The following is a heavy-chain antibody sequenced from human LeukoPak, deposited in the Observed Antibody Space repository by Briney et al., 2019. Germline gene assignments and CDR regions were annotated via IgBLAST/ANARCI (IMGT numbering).Heavy chain of an antibody. J-gene: IGHJ6*02. V-gene: IGHV1-18*01. D-gene: IGHD3-22*01. CDR1: GGTFSSYA. CDR2: ISAYNGNT. Sequence: ASVKVSCKASGGTFSSYAISWVRQAPGQGLEWMGWISAYNGNTNYAQKLQGRVTMTTDTSTSTAYMELRSLRSDDTAVYYCAISYYYDSSGYYDYYYYGMDVWGQGTTVTVSS. CDR3: AISYYYDSSGYYDYYYYGMDV.